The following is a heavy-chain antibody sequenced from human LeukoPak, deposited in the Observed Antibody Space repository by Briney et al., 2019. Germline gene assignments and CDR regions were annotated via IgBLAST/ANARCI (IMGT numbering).Heavy chain of an antibody. V-gene: IGHV3-11*04. CDR1: GFTFSDYY. CDR2: ISSSGSTI. D-gene: IGHD5-24*01. Sequence: PGGSLRLSCAASGFTFSDYYMSWIRQAPGKGLEWVSYISSSGSTIYYADSVKGRFTTSRDNAKNSLYLQMNSLRAEDTAVYYCARDRERWLRGYFDYWGQGTLVTVSS. J-gene: IGHJ4*02. CDR3: ARDRERWLRGYFDY.